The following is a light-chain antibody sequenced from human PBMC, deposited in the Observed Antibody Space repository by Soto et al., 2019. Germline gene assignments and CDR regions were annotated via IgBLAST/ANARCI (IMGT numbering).Light chain of an antibody. CDR2: KAS. V-gene: IGKV1-5*03. CDR3: RQYNSYWT. CDR1: QSISSW. Sequence: DIQMTQSPSTLSASVGDRVTITCRASQSISSWLAWYQQKPGKAPKLLIYKASSLESGVPSRFSGSGSGTEFTLTISSLQPDDFATYYCRQYNSYWTFGQEIKVDIK. J-gene: IGKJ1*01.